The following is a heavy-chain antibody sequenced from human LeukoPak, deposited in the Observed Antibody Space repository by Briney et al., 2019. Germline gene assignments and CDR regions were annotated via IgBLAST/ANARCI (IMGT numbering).Heavy chain of an antibody. J-gene: IGHJ4*02. D-gene: IGHD4-17*01. CDR1: GFTFSDYY. V-gene: IGHV3-11*06. CDR3: ARDRDGDLYFDY. Sequence: GRSLRLSCAASGFTFSDYYMSWIRQAPGKGLEWVSYISSSSSYTNYADSVKGRFTISRDNAKNSLYLQMNSLRAEDTAVYYCARDRDGDLYFDYWGQGTLVTVSS. CDR2: ISSSSSYT.